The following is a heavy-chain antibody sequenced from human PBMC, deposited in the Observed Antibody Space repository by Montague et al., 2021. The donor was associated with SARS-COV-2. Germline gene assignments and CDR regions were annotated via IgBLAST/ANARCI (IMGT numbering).Heavy chain of an antibody. V-gene: IGHV4-61*01. CDR1: GGSVNSGSYH. CDR2: IYYSGST. J-gene: IGHJ4*02. Sequence: SETLSLTCTVSGGSVNSGSYHWNWIRQPPGKGLEWIGYIYYSGSTSYIPSLKSRVTISLDTSKNQFSLNLTSVTAADTALYFCARELEIHDFLSGYYIGDWGQGTLVTVSS. D-gene: IGHD3-3*01. CDR3: ARELEIHDFLSGYYIGD.